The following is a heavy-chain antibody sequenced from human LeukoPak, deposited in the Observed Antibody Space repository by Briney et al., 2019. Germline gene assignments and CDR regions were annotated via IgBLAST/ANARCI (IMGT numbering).Heavy chain of an antibody. CDR1: GGSFSGYY. V-gene: IGHV4-34*01. J-gene: IGHJ4*02. Sequence: SETLSLTCAVYGGSFSGYYWSWIRQPPGKGLEWIGEINHSGSTNYNPSLKSRVTISVDTSKNQFSLKLSSVTAADTAVYYCARVDLYDSSGYHFDYWGQGTLVTVSS. CDR3: ARVDLYDSSGYHFDY. CDR2: INHSGST. D-gene: IGHD3-22*01.